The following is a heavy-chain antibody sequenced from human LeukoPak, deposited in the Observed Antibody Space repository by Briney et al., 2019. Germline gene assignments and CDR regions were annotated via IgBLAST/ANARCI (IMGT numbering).Heavy chain of an antibody. V-gene: IGHV3-7*01. CDR3: ARRGATTAAFDI. J-gene: IGHJ3*02. CDR1: GFTLSNFW. Sequence: PGGSLRLSCAASGFTLSNFWMSWVRQAPGKGLEWVANINQDGSEKYYVDSAKGRFTISRDNAKDSLYLRMNSLRAEERAVYHGARRGATTAAFDIWGQGTMVTVSP. CDR2: INQDGSEK. D-gene: IGHD1-26*01.